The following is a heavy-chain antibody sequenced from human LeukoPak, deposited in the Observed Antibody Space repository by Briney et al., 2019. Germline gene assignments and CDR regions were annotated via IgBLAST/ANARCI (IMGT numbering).Heavy chain of an antibody. CDR2: IYPGDSDT. CDR3: ARHYCSSISCSNWFDP. J-gene: IGHJ5*02. CDR1: GYRFTSYW. V-gene: IGHV5-51*01. Sequence: GESLKISRKGSGYRFTSYWIGWVRQMPGKGLEWMGIIYPGDSDTRYSPSFQGQVTISADKSISTAYLQWSSLKASDTAMYYCARHYCSSISCSNWFDPWGQGTLVTVSS. D-gene: IGHD2-2*01.